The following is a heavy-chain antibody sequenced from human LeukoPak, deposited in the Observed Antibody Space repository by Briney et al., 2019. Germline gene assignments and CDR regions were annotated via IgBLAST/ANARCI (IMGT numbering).Heavy chain of an antibody. V-gene: IGHV3-23*01. J-gene: IGHJ6*03. D-gene: IGHD3-22*01. CDR2: ISGSGGST. CDR1: GFTFSSYG. CDR3: ARSVITSAGTFDYYYYMDV. Sequence: GGTLRLSCAASGFTFSSYGMSWVRQAPGKGLEWVSAISGSGGSTYYADSVKGRFTISRDNSKNTLYLQMNSLRAEDTAVYYCARSVITSAGTFDYYYYMDVWGKGTTVTVSS.